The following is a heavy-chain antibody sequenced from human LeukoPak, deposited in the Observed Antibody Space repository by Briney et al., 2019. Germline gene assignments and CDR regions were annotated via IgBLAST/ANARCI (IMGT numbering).Heavy chain of an antibody. D-gene: IGHD6-13*01. CDR2: IDPSDSYS. CDR3: ARIRAAAGRGSWFDP. V-gene: IGHV5-10-1*01. CDR1: GYRFTSYW. J-gene: IGHJ5*02. Sequence: GESLSISWKGPGYRFTSYWINWVRQMPGKGLEWMGRIDPSDSYSDYSPSFQGHVTFSAGQSISTAYLQWSSLKAPDSAMYYCARIRAAAGRGSWFDPWGQGTLVTVSS.